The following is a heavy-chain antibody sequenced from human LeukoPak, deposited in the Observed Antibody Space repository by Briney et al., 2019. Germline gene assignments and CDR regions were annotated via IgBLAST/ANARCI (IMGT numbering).Heavy chain of an antibody. Sequence: GGSLRLSCATSGFTFRSNWMRWVRHAPGRELEWVANINPDGGAKYYAASVKGRFTVSRDNAKDSLYLQMNSLRVEDTAVYYCARDIRDYSSYYFDYWGQGTLVTVSS. CDR3: ARDIRDYSSYYFDY. D-gene: IGHD2-21*02. CDR2: INPDGGAK. V-gene: IGHV3-7*01. CDR1: GFTFRSNW. J-gene: IGHJ4*02.